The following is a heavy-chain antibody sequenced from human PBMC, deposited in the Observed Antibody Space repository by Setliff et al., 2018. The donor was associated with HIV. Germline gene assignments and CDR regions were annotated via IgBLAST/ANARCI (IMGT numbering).Heavy chain of an antibody. CDR2: ISAYNGNT. Sequence: ASVKVSCKASGYTFTSYDISWVRQAPGQGLEWMGWISAYNGNTNYAQKLRGRVTMTTDTSTSTAYMELRSLRSDDTAVYYCAREIGDYYDSSGYYRPTDYYYGMDVWGQGTTVTVSS. CDR1: GYTFTSYD. V-gene: IGHV1-18*01. J-gene: IGHJ6*02. D-gene: IGHD3-22*01. CDR3: AREIGDYYDSSGYYRPTDYYYGMDV.